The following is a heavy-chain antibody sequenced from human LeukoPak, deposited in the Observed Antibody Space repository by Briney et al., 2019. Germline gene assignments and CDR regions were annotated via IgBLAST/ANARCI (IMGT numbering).Heavy chain of an antibody. D-gene: IGHD5-12*01. J-gene: IGHJ4*02. CDR2: ISSSSTTM. CDR1: GFIFSGYS. V-gene: IGHV3-48*04. CDR3: VRGSGGYDPLAFDS. Sequence: GGSLRLSCAASGFIFSGYSMNWVRQAPGKGLEWISYISSSSTTMYYADSVKGRFTISRDNPKNSLYLQMNSLRAEDTAVYHCVRGSGGYDPLAFDSWGQGTLVTVSS.